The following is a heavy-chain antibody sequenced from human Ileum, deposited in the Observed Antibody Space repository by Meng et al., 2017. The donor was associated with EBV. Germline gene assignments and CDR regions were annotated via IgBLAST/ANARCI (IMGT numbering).Heavy chain of an antibody. V-gene: IGHV4-4*02. CDR3: AKANDYSLNS. Sequence: QVQLRASGAGLVKPSGTLSLTCAGSGDFNSSSHWWTWVPQPPGKGLEWIGEMHPSGSTYYNPSLKSRVTISLDTFNNQFFLRLTSLTAADTAVYYCAKANDYSLNSWGQGTLVTVSS. CDR2: MHPSGST. J-gene: IGHJ4*02. D-gene: IGHD4-11*01. CDR1: GDFNSSSHW.